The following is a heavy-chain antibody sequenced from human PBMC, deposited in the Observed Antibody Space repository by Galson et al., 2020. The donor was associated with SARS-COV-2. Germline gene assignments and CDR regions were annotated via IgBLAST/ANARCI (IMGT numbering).Heavy chain of an antibody. Sequence: SETLSLTCAVYGGSFSGYYWSWIRQPPGKGLEWIGEINHSGSTNYNPSLKSRVTISVDTSKNQFSLKLSSVTAADTAVYYCASRQGDSSPQGYWGQGTLVTVSS. CDR2: INHSGST. CDR3: ASRQGDSSPQGY. CDR1: GGSFSGYY. D-gene: IGHD2-21*02. V-gene: IGHV4-34*01. J-gene: IGHJ4*02.